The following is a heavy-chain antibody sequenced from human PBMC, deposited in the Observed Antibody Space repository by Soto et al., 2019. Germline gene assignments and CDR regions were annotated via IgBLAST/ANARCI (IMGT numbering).Heavy chain of an antibody. CDR1: GGTISSYA. CDR2: IIPIFGTA. CDR3: ARGSYSSSSAHSPWEP. V-gene: IGHV1-69*13. D-gene: IGHD6-6*01. Sequence: GASLKVSCQSSGGTISSYAISWVRQAPGQGPVCMGGIIPIFGTANYAQKFQGRVTITADEPTSTAYMELSSLRSEDTAVYYCARGSYSSSSAHSPWEPWGQGTLVTVSS. J-gene: IGHJ5*02.